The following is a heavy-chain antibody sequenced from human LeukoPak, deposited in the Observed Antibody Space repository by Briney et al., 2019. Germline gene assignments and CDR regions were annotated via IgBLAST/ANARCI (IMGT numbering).Heavy chain of an antibody. CDR2: ISSSSSYI. D-gene: IGHD3-10*01. V-gene: IGHV3-21*01. J-gene: IGHJ4*02. CDR1: GFTFSSYS. CDR3: ARRTESSGRYFDY. Sequence: GGSLRLSCAASGFTFSSYSMNWVRQAPGKGLEWVSSISSSSSYIYYADSVKGRFTISRDNAKNSLYLQMNSLRAEDTAVYYCARRTESSGRYFDYWGQGTLVTVPS.